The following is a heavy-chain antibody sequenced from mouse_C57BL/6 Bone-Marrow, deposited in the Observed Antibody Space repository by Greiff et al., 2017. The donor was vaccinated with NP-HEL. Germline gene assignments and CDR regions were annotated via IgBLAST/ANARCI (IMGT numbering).Heavy chain of an antibody. CDR3: ARSGWLLHYYAMDY. CDR2: IDPNSGGT. Sequence: QVQLKQPGAELVKPGASVKLSCKASGYTFTSYWMHWVKQRPGRSLEWIGRIDPNSGGTKYNEKFKSKATLTVDKPSSTAYMQLSSLTSEDSAVYYCARSGWLLHYYAMDYWGQGTSVTVSS. D-gene: IGHD2-3*01. CDR1: GYTFTSYW. V-gene: IGHV1-72*01. J-gene: IGHJ4*01.